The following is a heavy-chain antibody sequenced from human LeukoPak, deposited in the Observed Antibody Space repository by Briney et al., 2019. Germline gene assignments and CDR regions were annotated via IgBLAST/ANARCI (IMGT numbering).Heavy chain of an antibody. CDR3: ARGWTYYYDSSGSPLYFQH. CDR1: GYTFTSYD. Sequence: ASVKVSCKASGYTFTSYDINWVRQATGQGLEWMGWMNPNSGNTGYAQKFQGRVTMTRNTSISTAYMELSSLRSEDTAVYYCARGWTYYYDSSGSPLYFQHWGQGTLVTVSS. J-gene: IGHJ1*01. V-gene: IGHV1-8*01. CDR2: MNPNSGNT. D-gene: IGHD3-22*01.